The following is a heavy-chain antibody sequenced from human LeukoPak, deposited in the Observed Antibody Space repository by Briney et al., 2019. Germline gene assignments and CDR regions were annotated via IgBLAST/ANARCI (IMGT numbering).Heavy chain of an antibody. Sequence: PGGSLRLSCAASGFTFSSYGMQWVRQAPGKGLEWVSFIRYDGSNKYYADSVKGRFTISRDNSKNTLYLQMNSLRAEDTAVYYCAKVADGSADYWGQGTLVTVSS. CDR1: GFTFSSYG. J-gene: IGHJ4*02. V-gene: IGHV3-30*02. CDR3: AKVADGSADY. CDR2: IRYDGSNK. D-gene: IGHD2-15*01.